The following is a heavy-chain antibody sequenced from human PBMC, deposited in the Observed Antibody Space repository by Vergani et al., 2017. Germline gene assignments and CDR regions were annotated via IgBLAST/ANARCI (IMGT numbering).Heavy chain of an antibody. V-gene: IGHV4-34*01. CDR1: GGSFSGYY. CDR2: INHSGST. J-gene: IGHJ5*02. D-gene: IGHD2-15*01. Sequence: QAQLQQWGAGLLKPSETLSLTCAVYGGSFSGYYWSWIRQPPGKGLEWIGEINHSGSTNYNPSLKSRVTMSVDTSKSQFSLKLSSVTAADTAVYYCTRHWAVVAANNWFDPWGQGTLVTVSS. CDR3: TRHWAVVAANNWFDP.